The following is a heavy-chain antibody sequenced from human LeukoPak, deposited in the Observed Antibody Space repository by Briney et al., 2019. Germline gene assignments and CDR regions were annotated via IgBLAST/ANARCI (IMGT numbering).Heavy chain of an antibody. CDR1: GYTFTSYG. CDR2: ISAYNGNT. CDR3: ARDQQQLSPYYYYGLDV. D-gene: IGHD6-13*01. Sequence: GASVKVSCKASGYTFTSYGISWVRQAPGQGLEWMGWISAYNGNTNYAQKLQGRVTMTTDTSTSTAYMELRSLRSDDTAVYYCARDQQQLSPYYYYGLDVWGQGTTVTVS. V-gene: IGHV1-18*01. J-gene: IGHJ6*02.